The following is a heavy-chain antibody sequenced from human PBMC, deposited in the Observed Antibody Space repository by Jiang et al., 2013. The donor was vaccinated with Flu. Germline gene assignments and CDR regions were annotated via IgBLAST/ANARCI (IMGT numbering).Heavy chain of an antibody. CDR3: VRIREYGDYFDY. V-gene: IGHV2-70*04. CDR2: IDWDDDK. J-gene: IGHJ4*02. CDR1: GFSLSTDGMR. Sequence: KPTQTLTLTCTFSGFSLSTDGMRVSWIRQPPGKALEWLARIDWDDDKFYSTSLKTRLTISKDTSKNQVVLTMTNMDPVDTATYYCVRIREYGDYFDYWGQGNLGHRLL. D-gene: IGHD2/OR15-2a*01.